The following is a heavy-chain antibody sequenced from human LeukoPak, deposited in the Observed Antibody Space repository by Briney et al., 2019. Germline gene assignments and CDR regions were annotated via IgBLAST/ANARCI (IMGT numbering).Heavy chain of an antibody. CDR2: INWNGGST. J-gene: IGHJ4*02. CDR3: AKEDCSGGRCYSLHY. V-gene: IGHV3-20*04. D-gene: IGHD2-15*01. Sequence: PGGSLRLSCAASGFTFDDYSMTWVRQTPGKGLEWVSTINWNGGSTAYADSVKGRFTISRDNAKNSLYLQMNSLRAEDAAVYYCAKEDCSGGRCYSLHYWGQGTLVTVSS. CDR1: GFTFDDYS.